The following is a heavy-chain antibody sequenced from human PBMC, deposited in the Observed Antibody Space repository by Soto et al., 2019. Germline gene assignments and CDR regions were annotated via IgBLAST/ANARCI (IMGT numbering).Heavy chain of an antibody. D-gene: IGHD6-6*01. Sequence: SVQVCCKASGYTFTSYDINWVRQATGQGLEWMGWMDPNSGNTGYAQKFQGRVTMTRNTSISTAYMELSSLRSEDTAVYYCARGRPPRGIAARPASGMDVWGQGTTVTVSS. V-gene: IGHV1-8*01. CDR1: GYTFTSYD. J-gene: IGHJ6*02. CDR3: ARGRPPRGIAARPASGMDV. CDR2: MDPNSGNT.